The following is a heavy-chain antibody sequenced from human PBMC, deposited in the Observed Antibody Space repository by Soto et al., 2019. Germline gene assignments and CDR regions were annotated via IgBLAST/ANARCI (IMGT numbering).Heavy chain of an antibody. V-gene: IGHV3-23*01. CDR3: AKNSFRPTVAGDAFDI. Sequence: GGSLRLSCAASGFTFSSYAMSWVRQAPGKGLEWVSAISGSGGSTYYADSVKGRFTISRDNSKNTLYLQMNSLRAEDTAVYYCAKNSFRPTVAGDAFDIWGQGTMVTVSS. J-gene: IGHJ3*02. CDR1: GFTFSSYA. D-gene: IGHD6-19*01. CDR2: ISGSGGST.